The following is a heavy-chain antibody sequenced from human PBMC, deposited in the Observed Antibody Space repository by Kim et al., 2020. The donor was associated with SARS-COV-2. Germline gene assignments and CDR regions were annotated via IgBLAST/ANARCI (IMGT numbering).Heavy chain of an antibody. Sequence: GGSLRLSCAASGYTFSNNVMSWVRQAPGEGLAWVPSISGTGVTYYADSVKGRFTISIDNSKKTVFLQMNSLGADDTAAYYCARNANFDSWCHGILVTVSS. CDR1: GYTFSNNV. V-gene: IGHV3-23*01. CDR3: ARNANFDS. J-gene: IGHJ5*01. D-gene: IGHD2-8*01. CDR2: ISGTGVT.